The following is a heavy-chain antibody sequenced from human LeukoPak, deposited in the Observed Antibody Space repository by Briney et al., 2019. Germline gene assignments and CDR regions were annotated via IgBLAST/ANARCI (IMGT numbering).Heavy chain of an antibody. V-gene: IGHV1-46*01. D-gene: IGHD2-2*01. CDR3: ARGRDIVVVSASFDY. J-gene: IGHJ4*02. CDR2: INPSGGST. CDR1: GYTFTSYY. Sequence: ASVKVSCKASGYTFTSYYMHWVRQAPGQGLEWMGIINPSGGSTSYAQKFQGRVTMTRDTSTSTDYMELSSLRSEDTAVYYCARGRDIVVVSASFDYWGQGTLVTVSS.